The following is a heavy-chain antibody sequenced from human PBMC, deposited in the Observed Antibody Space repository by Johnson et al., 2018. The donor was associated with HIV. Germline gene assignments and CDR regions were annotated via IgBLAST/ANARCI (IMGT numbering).Heavy chain of an antibody. J-gene: IGHJ3*02. D-gene: IGHD5-24*01. Sequence: VQLVESGGGVVQPGRSLRLSCAGSGFTFSSYAMSWVRQAPGKGLEWVSTISGSGGSTYHADSVKGRFTISRDNSNNTLYMQMKSLKAEDTAVYYCAKDIYGYDAFDIWGQGTMVTVSS. CDR3: AKDIYGYDAFDI. CDR2: ISGSGGST. V-gene: IGHV3-23*04. CDR1: GFTFSSYA.